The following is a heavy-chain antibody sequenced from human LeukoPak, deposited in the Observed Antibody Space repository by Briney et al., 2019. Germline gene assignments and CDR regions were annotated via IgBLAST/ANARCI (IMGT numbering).Heavy chain of an antibody. Sequence: QAGGSLRLSCAASGFTFSSYAMHWVRQAPGKGLEWVSGISWNSGSIGYADSVKGRFTISRDNAKNSLYLQMNSLRAEDTALYYCAKDSGYNWGQGTLVTVSS. CDR2: ISWNSGSI. V-gene: IGHV3-9*01. CDR3: AKDSGYN. D-gene: IGHD2-2*02. CDR1: GFTFSSYA. J-gene: IGHJ4*02.